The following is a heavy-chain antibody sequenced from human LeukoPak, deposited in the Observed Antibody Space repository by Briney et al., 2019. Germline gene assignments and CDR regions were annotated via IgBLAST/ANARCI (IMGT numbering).Heavy chain of an antibody. CDR2: VYYSGST. Sequence: SETLSLTCTVSGGSISSYYWNWIRQPPGKGLEWIGNVYYSGSTNYNPSLKSRVTISVDTSKNRFSLKLTSVIAADTAVYYCARSDWLNWFDPWGQGTLVTVSS. CDR1: GGSISSYY. D-gene: IGHD2-21*02. V-gene: IGHV4-59*01. CDR3: ARSDWLNWFDP. J-gene: IGHJ5*02.